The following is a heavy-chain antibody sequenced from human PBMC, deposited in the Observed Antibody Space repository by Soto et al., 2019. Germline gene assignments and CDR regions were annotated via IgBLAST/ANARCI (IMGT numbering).Heavy chain of an antibody. D-gene: IGHD4-17*01. CDR3: AAGISYGAYSDN. CDR2: IVVGSGNT. V-gene: IGHV1-58*02. CDR1: GFTFTSSA. J-gene: IGHJ4*02. Sequence: ASVKVSCKASGFTFTSSAMQWVRHARGQRLEWIGWIVVGSGNTNYAQKFQERVTITRDMSTSTAYMELSSLRSEDTAVYYCAAGISYGAYSDNWGQGTLVTASS.